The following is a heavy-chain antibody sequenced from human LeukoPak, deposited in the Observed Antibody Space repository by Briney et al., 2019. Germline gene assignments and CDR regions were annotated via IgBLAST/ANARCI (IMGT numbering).Heavy chain of an antibody. Sequence: GGSLRLSCAASGFTLSNFGMHWVRQAPGKGLEWVSYISSSGSTIYYADSVKGRFTISRDNAKNSLYLQMNSLRAEDTAVYYCARDAPTTVTTFYYYYYMDVWGKGTTVTVSS. V-gene: IGHV3-48*04. CDR2: ISSSGSTI. J-gene: IGHJ6*03. CDR1: GFTLSNFG. D-gene: IGHD4-17*01. CDR3: ARDAPTTVTTFYYYYYMDV.